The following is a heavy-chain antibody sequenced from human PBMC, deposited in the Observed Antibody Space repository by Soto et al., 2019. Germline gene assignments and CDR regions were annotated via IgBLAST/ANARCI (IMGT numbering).Heavy chain of an antibody. CDR3: ARDTAPSDV. CDR2: ISYDGSNK. D-gene: IGHD4-17*01. J-gene: IGHJ6*02. V-gene: IGHV3-30-3*01. CDR1: GFTFCNYI. Sequence: PGGSLRLSCAASGFTFCNYILHWVRQAPGKGLEWVAFISYDGSNKDYADSMKGRFTISRDNSKNTLYLQLSSLRSEDTAVYYCARDTAPSDVWGQGTTVTVSS.